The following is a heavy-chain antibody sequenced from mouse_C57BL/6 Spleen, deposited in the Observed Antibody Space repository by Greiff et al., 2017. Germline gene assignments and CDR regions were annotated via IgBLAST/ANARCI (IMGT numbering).Heavy chain of an antibody. J-gene: IGHJ4*01. CDR1: GYSITSGYY. D-gene: IGHD2-3*01. CDR3: ARGDDGYYEGAMDY. CDR2: ISYDGSN. Sequence: VQLKESGPGLVKPSQSLSLTCSVTGYSITSGYYWNWIRQFPGNKLEWMGYISYDGSNNYNPSLKNRISITRDTSKNQFFLKLNSVTTEDTATYYCARGDDGYYEGAMDYWGQGTSVTVSS. V-gene: IGHV3-6*01.